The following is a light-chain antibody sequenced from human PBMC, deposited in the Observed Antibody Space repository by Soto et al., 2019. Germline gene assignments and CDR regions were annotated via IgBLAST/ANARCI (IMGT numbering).Light chain of an antibody. Sequence: QSVLTQPASVSGSPGQSITISCTGTSSDVGGYNYVSWYQQHPGKAPKLMIYEVSNRPSGVSNRFSGSKSGNTASLTISGLQAEDEADYYCSSYTSSSTPQVFGTGTKGTAL. CDR3: SSYTSSSTPQV. CDR1: SSDVGGYNY. CDR2: EVS. J-gene: IGLJ1*01. V-gene: IGLV2-14*01.